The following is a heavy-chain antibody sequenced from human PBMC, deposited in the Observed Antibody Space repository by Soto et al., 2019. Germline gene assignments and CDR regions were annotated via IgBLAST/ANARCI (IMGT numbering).Heavy chain of an antibody. V-gene: IGHV3-33*06. CDR1: GFTFSNYA. CDR3: AKLKSLAVPYYFDY. J-gene: IGHJ4*02. CDR2: IWYDGNNK. Sequence: PGGSLRLSCAASGFTFSNYAMHWVRQAPGKGLEWVAVIWYDGNNKYYADSVKGQFTISRDNSKNTLYLQMNSLRAEDTAVYYCAKLKSLAVPYYFDYWGQGTLVTVSS.